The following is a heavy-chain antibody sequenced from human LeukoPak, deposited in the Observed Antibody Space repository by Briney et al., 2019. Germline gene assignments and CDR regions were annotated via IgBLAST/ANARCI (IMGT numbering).Heavy chain of an antibody. V-gene: IGHV6-1*01. D-gene: IGHD6-13*01. CDR1: GDSVSSNSAA. CDR2: TYYRSRWYN. Sequence: SQTLSLTCAISGDSVSSNSAAWNWIRQSPSRGLEWLGRTYYRSRWYNDYAVSVKGRIAINPDTSKNQFSLQLNSVTPEDTAVYYCARAKGRSPLFDYWGQGTLVTVSS. CDR3: ARAKGRSPLFDY. J-gene: IGHJ4*02.